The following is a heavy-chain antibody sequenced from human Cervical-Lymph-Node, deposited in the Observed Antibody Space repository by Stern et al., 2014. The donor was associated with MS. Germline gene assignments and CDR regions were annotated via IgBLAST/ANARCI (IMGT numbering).Heavy chain of an antibody. CDR3: ARDSTIWSVDY. CDR2: IKPNSGGT. J-gene: IGHJ4*02. CDR1: GYTFTDYY. V-gene: IGHV1-2*06. Sequence: DQLVESGPEVKKPGASVKVSCKASGYTFTDYYMHWVRQAPGQGLEWMGRIKPNSGGTNSAQKFQGRVTMTRDTSISTAYMELSGLKSDDTAVYYCARDSTIWSVDYWGQGTLVTVSS. D-gene: IGHD6-13*01.